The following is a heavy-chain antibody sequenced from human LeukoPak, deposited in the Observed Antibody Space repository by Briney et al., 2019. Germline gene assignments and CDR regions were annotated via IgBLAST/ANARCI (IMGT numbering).Heavy chain of an antibody. Sequence: PSETLSLTCSVSGGAIISYYWSWIRQPAGKGPEWIGRIYPTGNTDYNPSLKTRVTISTDLSKKQFSLRLRSVTAADTAAYYCARLKFYDSTGYSPGYYMDVWGKGTAVSVSS. D-gene: IGHD3-22*01. V-gene: IGHV4-4*07. CDR3: ARLKFYDSTGYSPGYYMDV. J-gene: IGHJ6*03. CDR1: GGAIISYY. CDR2: IYPTGNT.